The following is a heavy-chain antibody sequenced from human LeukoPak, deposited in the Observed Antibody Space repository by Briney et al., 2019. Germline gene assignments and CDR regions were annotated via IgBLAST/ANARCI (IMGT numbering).Heavy chain of an antibody. CDR3: ARDSITGTTGEENYYFDY. D-gene: IGHD1-20*01. V-gene: IGHV3-21*01. Sequence: GGSLRLSCAASGFTFSSYSMNWVRQAPGKGLEWVSSISSSSSYIYYADSVKGRFTISRDNAKNSLYLQMNSLRAEDTAVYYCARDSITGTTGEENYYFDYWGQGTLVTVSS. CDR1: GFTFSSYS. J-gene: IGHJ4*02. CDR2: ISSSSSYI.